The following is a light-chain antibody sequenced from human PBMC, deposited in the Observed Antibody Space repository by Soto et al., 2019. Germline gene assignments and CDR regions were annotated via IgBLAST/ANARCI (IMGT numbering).Light chain of an antibody. CDR2: EVS. Sequence: ALTQPPSVSGSPGQSITISCTGTSSDIGGYNYVSWYQLHPNKAPKLIIYEVSNRPSGVSNRFSGSKSGNTASLTISGLQAEDEADYYCSSYTSSTAYVFGTGTKVTVL. V-gene: IGLV2-14*01. J-gene: IGLJ1*01. CDR1: SSDIGGYNY. CDR3: SSYTSSTAYV.